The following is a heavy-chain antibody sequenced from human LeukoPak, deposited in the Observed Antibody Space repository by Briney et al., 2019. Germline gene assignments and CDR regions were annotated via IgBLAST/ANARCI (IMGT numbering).Heavy chain of an antibody. CDR3: ARWGLIVVVPAALDAFDI. CDR1: GYTFTSYG. J-gene: IGHJ3*02. D-gene: IGHD2-2*01. Sequence: ASVKVSCKASGYTFTSYGISWVRQAPGQGLEWMGWISAYNGNTNYAQKLQGRVTMTTDTSTSTAYMELRSLRSDDTAVYYCARWGLIVVVPAALDAFDIWGQGTMVTVSS. V-gene: IGHV1-18*01. CDR2: ISAYNGNT.